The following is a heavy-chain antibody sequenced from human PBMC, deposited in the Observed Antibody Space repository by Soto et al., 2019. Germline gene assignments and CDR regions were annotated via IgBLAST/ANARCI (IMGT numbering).Heavy chain of an antibody. J-gene: IGHJ5*02. CDR3: AGLPKRPAEYCSSPTCYNWFDP. V-gene: IGHV4-39*01. Sequence: KTSETLSLTCTVSGGSISSWSYYWGWIRQPPGKGLEWIGIVYHTGAAYYNPSLKSRVAISADTSKNQFSLMVTSVTAADTAVYYCAGLPKRPAEYCSSPTCYNWFDPWGQGAVVTVSS. D-gene: IGHD2-2*01. CDR1: GGSISSWSYY. CDR2: VYHTGAA.